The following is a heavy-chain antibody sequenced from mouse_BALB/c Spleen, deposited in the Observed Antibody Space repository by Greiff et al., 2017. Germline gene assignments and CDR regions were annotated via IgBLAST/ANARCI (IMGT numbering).Heavy chain of an antibody. Sequence: EVMLVESGGGLVQPGGSRKLSCAASGFTFSSFGMHWVRQAPEKGLEWVAYISSGSSTIYYADTVKGRFTISRDNPKNTLFLQMTSLRSEDTAMYYCARSREDYAMDYWGQGTSVTVSS. CDR1: GFTFSSFG. V-gene: IGHV5-17*02. J-gene: IGHJ4*01. CDR2: ISSGSSTI. CDR3: ARSREDYAMDY.